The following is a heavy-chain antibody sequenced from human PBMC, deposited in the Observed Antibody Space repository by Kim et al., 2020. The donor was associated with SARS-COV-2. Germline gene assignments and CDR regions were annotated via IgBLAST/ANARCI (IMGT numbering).Heavy chain of an antibody. CDR3: ATHPPGDYGQIDY. CDR1: GFTVSPNY. D-gene: IGHD3-16*01. J-gene: IGHJ4*02. Sequence: GGSLRLPCAASGFTVSPNYMSWVRQAPGKGLEWVSVIYSGGSTYYADSVKGRFTISRDNSKNTLYLQMNRLRAEDTAVYYCATHPPGDYGQIDYWGQGTLVTVSS. V-gene: IGHV3-53*01. CDR2: IYSGGST.